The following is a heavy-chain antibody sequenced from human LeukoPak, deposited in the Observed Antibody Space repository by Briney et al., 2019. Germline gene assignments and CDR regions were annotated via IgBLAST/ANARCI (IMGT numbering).Heavy chain of an antibody. CDR3: ASSPNYDFWSGPFPTDY. D-gene: IGHD3-3*01. Sequence: ASVKVSCKASADTFTNYYKHWVRQAPGQGLEWMGLINPSDGSTTYAQKFQGRVTMTRDTSISTAYMELSRLRSDDTAVYYCASSPNYDFWSGPFPTDYWGQGTLVTVSS. V-gene: IGHV1-46*01. J-gene: IGHJ4*02. CDR2: INPSDGST. CDR1: ADTFTNYY.